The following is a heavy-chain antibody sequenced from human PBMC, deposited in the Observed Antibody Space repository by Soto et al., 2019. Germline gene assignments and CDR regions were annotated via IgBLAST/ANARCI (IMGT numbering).Heavy chain of an antibody. CDR1: GFTFSSYA. CDR2: ISDNGSNK. Sequence: VGSLRLSCAASGFTFSSYAMNWVRQAPGKGLEWVAVISDNGSNKYYADSVKGRFTISRDNSKNTLYLQMNSLRAEDTAVYYCASNIVVVPAARPPYYYYYAIDVWGQGTTVTVSS. V-gene: IGHV3-30*04. J-gene: IGHJ6*02. CDR3: ASNIVVVPAARPPYYYYYAIDV. D-gene: IGHD2-2*01.